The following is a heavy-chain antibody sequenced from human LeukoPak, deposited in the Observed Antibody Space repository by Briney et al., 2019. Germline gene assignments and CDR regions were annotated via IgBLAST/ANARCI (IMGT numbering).Heavy chain of an antibody. V-gene: IGHV5-51*01. D-gene: IGHD6-13*01. CDR3: ARRKPSGYSSSWHEGCYFDY. J-gene: IGHJ4*02. Sequence: GESLKISCKGSGYSFTSYWIGWVRQMPGKGLEWMGIIDPGDSDTRYSPSFQGQVTISADKSISTAYLQWSGLKASDTAMYYCARRKPSGYSSSWHEGCYFDYWGQGTLVTVYS. CDR2: IDPGDSDT. CDR1: GYSFTSYW.